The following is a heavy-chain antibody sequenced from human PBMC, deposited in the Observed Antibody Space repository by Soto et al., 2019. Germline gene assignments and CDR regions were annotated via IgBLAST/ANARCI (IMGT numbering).Heavy chain of an antibody. V-gene: IGHV3-23*01. Sequence: EVQLLESGGGLVQPGGSLRLSCAASGFTFSSYAMSWVRQAPGKGLEWVSAISGSGGSTYYADSVKGRFTISRDNSKNPLYLQITSLRAEDTAVYYFATSYDYPGFYAFDIWGQWTMVTVSS. CDR2: ISGSGGST. CDR3: ATSYDYPGFYAFDI. CDR1: GFTFSSYA. D-gene: IGHD4-17*01. J-gene: IGHJ3*02.